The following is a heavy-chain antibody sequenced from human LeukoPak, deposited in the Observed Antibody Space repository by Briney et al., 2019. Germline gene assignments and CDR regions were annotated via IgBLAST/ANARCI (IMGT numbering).Heavy chain of an antibody. CDR1: GGSISSSSYY. J-gene: IGHJ4*02. D-gene: IGHD3-9*01. CDR2: IYYSGST. V-gene: IGHV4-39*01. CDR3: ARSPDILTGEKFDY. Sequence: SETLSLTCTVSGGSISSSSYYWGWIRQPPGKWLEWIGSIYYSGSTYYNPSLKSRVTISVDTSKNQFSLKLSSVTAADTAVYYCARSPDILTGEKFDYWGQGTLVTVSS.